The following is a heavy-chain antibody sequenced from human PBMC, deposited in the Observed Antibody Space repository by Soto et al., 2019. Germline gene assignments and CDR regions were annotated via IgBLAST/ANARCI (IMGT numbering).Heavy chain of an antibody. V-gene: IGHV1-3*01. Sequence: VQLVQSGAEVKKPGASVKVSCKASGYTFTNNAIHWARQAPAQRLEWLGWLDAWNSNREYSQNFQRRIIMTKDTSASKSYMALSSLRSQETAVYYCARGYAFVWGRYRSHAFDILGQVTLVTVS. CDR3: ARGYAFVWGRYRSHAFDI. J-gene: IGHJ3*02. CDR2: LDAWNSNR. CDR1: GYTFTNNA. D-gene: IGHD3-16*02.